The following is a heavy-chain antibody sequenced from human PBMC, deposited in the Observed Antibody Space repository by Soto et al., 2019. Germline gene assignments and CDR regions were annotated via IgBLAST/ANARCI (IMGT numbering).Heavy chain of an antibody. CDR3: ARGWGYCSGGSCYKDYYYYMDV. D-gene: IGHD2-15*01. J-gene: IGHJ6*03. CDR2: INHSGST. Sequence: QVQLQQRGAGLLKPSETLSLTCAVYGGSFSGYYWSWIRQPPGKGLEWIGEINHSGSTNYNPSRKSRVTISVDTSKNQFSLKLSSVTAADTAVYYCARGWGYCSGGSCYKDYYYYMDVWGKGTTVTVSS. CDR1: GGSFSGYY. V-gene: IGHV4-34*01.